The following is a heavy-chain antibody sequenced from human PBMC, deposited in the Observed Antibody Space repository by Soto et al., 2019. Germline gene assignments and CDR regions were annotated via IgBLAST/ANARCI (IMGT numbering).Heavy chain of an antibody. CDR1: GGIFSSYA. J-gene: IGHJ4*02. Sequence: QVQLVQSGAEVKKPGSSVKVSCKASGGIFSSYAISWLRQAPGQGLEWMGAVIPILGQAYYAQKFQDRVTITADESTRTAYMDLISLRSDDTAVYFCARIGAVGAPPGADFWGQGTLVTVSS. CDR3: ARIGAVGAPPGADF. V-gene: IGHV1-69*01. D-gene: IGHD1-26*01. CDR2: VIPILGQA.